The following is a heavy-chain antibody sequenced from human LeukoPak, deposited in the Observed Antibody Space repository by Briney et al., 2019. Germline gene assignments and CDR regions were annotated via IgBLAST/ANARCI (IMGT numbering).Heavy chain of an antibody. Sequence: SQTLSLTCAISGDSVSSNSAAWTWIRQSPLRGLEWLGRTYYRSKWYNDYAVSVKSRITINPDTSKNQFSLQLDSVTPEDTAVFYCARGRRGSSGCFDFWGQGTLVTVSS. D-gene: IGHD6-19*01. CDR1: GDSVSSNSAA. V-gene: IGHV6-1*01. J-gene: IGHJ4*02. CDR3: ARGRRGSSGCFDF. CDR2: TYYRSKWYN.